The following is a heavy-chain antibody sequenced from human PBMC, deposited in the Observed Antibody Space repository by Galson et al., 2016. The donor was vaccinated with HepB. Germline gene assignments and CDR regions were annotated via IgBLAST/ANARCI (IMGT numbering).Heavy chain of an antibody. CDR1: GFTFGTYA. D-gene: IGHD1-14*01. Sequence: SLRLSCAASGFTFGTYALSWVRETPGKGLEWVSAINGGVTATSYADSVKGRFTISRDNTENTLYLQMNSLGAEDTAFYYCAKGRSPHKDHPFDLWGRGTLVTVSS. CDR2: INGGVTAT. J-gene: IGHJ2*01. V-gene: IGHV3-23*01. CDR3: AKGRSPHKDHPFDL.